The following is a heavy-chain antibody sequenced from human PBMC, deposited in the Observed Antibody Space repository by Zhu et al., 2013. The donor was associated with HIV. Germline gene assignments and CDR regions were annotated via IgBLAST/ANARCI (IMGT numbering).Heavy chain of an antibody. CDR1: GYTFTGYY. CDR3: ARRGSRSGAFDF. Sequence: QVQLVQSGAEVKKPGASVKVSCKASGYTFTGYYMHWVRQAPGQGLEWMGWINPNSDGTNYAQKFQGRVTMTRDTSISTVYMELSRLRSDDTAVYYCARRGSRSGAFDFWGQGTMVTVYS. V-gene: IGHV1-2*02. CDR2: INPNSDGT. D-gene: IGHD6-19*01. J-gene: IGHJ3*01.